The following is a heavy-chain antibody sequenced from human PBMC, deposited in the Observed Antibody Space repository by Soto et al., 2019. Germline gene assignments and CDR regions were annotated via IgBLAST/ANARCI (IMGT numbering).Heavy chain of an antibody. Sequence: GGSLRLSCAASGFTFSSYWMHWVRQAPGKGLVWVSRINSDGSSTSYADSVKGRFTISRDNAKNTLYLQMNSLSAEDTAVYSSARVKRPYSSSLYFDYCGQGTLLTVSS. J-gene: IGHJ4*02. D-gene: IGHD6-13*01. CDR1: GFTFSSYW. CDR2: INSDGSST. CDR3: ARVKRPYSSSLYFDY. V-gene: IGHV3-74*01.